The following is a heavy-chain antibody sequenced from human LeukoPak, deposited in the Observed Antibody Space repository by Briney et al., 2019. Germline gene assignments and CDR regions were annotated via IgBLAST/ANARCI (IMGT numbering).Heavy chain of an antibody. CDR1: GGSISSSPCY. CDR3: ARGAPPDS. V-gene: IGHV4-31*03. J-gene: IGHJ4*02. CDR2: IYNSGST. Sequence: SETLSLTCTVSGGSISSSPCYWDWIRQHPGKGLEWIGYIYNSGSTYYNPSLKSRVTISVDTSKNHFSLRLTSVTAADSAVYYCARGAPPDSWGQGTLVTVSS.